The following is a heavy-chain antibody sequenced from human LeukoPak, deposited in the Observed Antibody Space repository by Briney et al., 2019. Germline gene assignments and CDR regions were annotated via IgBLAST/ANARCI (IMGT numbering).Heavy chain of an antibody. CDR3: ARDAGIVAFDV. Sequence: GGSLRLSCAASGLTISNNFMGWVRQAPGKGLEWVSSISSSINIYYAESVKGRFTISRDSAKNLVSLQLNSLRAEDTAVYYCARDAGIVAFDVWGQGTTVTVSS. CDR2: ISSSINI. V-gene: IGHV3-69-1*01. D-gene: IGHD2-15*01. J-gene: IGHJ3*01. CDR1: GLTISNNF.